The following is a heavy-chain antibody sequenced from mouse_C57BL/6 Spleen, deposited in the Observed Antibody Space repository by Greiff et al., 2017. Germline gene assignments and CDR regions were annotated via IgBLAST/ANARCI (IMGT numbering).Heavy chain of an antibody. D-gene: IGHD1-1*01. CDR3: ATGYGSRGYAMDY. CDR2: IHPNSGST. J-gene: IGHJ4*01. CDR1: GYTFTSYW. Sequence: QVQLQQSGAELVKPGASVKLSCKASGYTFTSYWMHWVKQRPGQGLEWIGMIHPNSGSTNYNEKFKSKATLTVDKSSSTAYMQLSSLTSEDSAVYYCATGYGSRGYAMDYWGQGTSVTVSS. V-gene: IGHV1-64*01.